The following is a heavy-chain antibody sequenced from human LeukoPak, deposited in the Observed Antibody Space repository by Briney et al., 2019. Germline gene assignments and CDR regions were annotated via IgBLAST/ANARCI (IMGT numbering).Heavy chain of an antibody. CDR1: GFTFSSYG. V-gene: IGHV3-33*01. CDR3: AREVYGDYSNWFDP. D-gene: IGHD4-17*01. Sequence: GGSLRLSCAASGFTFSSYGMHWVRQAPGKGLEWVAVIWYDGSNKYYAVSVKGRFTISRDNSKNTLYLQMNSLRAEDTAVYYCAREVYGDYSNWFDPWGQGTLVTVSS. CDR2: IWYDGSNK. J-gene: IGHJ5*02.